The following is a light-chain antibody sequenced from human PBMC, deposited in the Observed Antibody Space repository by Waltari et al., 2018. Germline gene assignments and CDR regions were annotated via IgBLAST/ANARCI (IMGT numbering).Light chain of an antibody. J-gene: IGLJ1*01. CDR1: SSDVGGYNY. V-gene: IGLV2-14*01. CDR2: EVS. Sequence: QSALTQPASVSGSPGQSITISCTGTSSDVGGYNYVSWYQQHPGKAPKLMIYEVSNWPSGVSNRFAGSKSGNTASLTISGLQAEDEADYYCSSYTRSSTLYVFGIGTKVTVL. CDR3: SSYTRSSTLYV.